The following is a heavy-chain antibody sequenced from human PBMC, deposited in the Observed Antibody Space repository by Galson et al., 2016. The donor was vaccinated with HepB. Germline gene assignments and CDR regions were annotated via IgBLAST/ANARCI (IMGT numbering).Heavy chain of an antibody. J-gene: IGHJ6*02. CDR3: ARDREQWLGGYYGMDV. V-gene: IGHV3-33*01. CDR2: IWYDGSNK. D-gene: IGHD6-19*01. Sequence: SLRLSCAASRFTFSTYGMHWVRQAPGKGLEWVAVIWYDGSNKYCADSVKGRFTISRDNSKNTLYLQMNSLRAEDTAVYYCARDREQWLGGYYGMDVWGQGPTVTVSS. CDR1: RFTFSTYG.